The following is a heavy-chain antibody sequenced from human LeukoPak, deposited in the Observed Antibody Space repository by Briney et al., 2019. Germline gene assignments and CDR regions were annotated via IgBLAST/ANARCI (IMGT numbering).Heavy chain of an antibody. J-gene: IGHJ4*02. D-gene: IGHD3-10*01. Sequence: PGGSLRLSCAASGFTFSSYEMNWVRQAPGKGLEWVSYISSSGSTIYYADSVKGRFTISRDNAKNSLYLQMNSLRAQDTAVYYCARSHFGELLLPFDSSGPGTLVTVSS. CDR1: GFTFSSYE. CDR2: ISSSGSTI. CDR3: ARSHFGELLLPFDS. V-gene: IGHV3-48*03.